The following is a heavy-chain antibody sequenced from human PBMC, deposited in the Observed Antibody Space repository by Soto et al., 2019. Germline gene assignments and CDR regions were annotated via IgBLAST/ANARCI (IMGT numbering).Heavy chain of an antibody. CDR1: GFTFSSYA. J-gene: IGHJ4*02. CDR3: AKVQGDIVVVVAATLEKYYFDY. D-gene: IGHD2-15*01. CDR2: ISGSGGST. V-gene: IGHV3-23*01. Sequence: PGGSLRLSCAASGFTFSSYAMSWVRQAPGKGLEWVSAISGSGGSTYYADSVKGRFTISRDNSKNTLYLQMNSLRAEDTAVYYCAKVQGDIVVVVAATLEKYYFDYWGQGTLVTVSS.